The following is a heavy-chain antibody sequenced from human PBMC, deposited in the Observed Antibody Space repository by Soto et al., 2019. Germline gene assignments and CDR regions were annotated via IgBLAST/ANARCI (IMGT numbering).Heavy chain of an antibody. V-gene: IGHV1-46*01. CDR3: ARDIVVVVAATPPFYGMGV. CDR2: INPSGGST. CDR1: GYTFTSYY. J-gene: IGHJ6*02. Sequence: GASVKVSCKASGYTFTSYYMHWVRQAPGQGLEWMGIINPSGGSTSYAQKFQGRVTMTRDTSTSTVYMELSSLRSEDTAVYYCARDIVVVVAATPPFYGMGVWGQGTTVTVSS. D-gene: IGHD2-15*01.